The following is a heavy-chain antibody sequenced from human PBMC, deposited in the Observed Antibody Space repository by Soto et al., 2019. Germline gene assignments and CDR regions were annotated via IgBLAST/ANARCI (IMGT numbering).Heavy chain of an antibody. CDR2: ISRNGGST. V-gene: IGHV3-64*01. Sequence: GGSLRLSCAASGFTFSGYSMNWVRQAQGKGLEYVSAISRNGGSTYYANSVKGRFTISRDNSENTLYLQMGSLRAEDMAVYYCARDKKGGFYYYYYMDVWGKGTTVTVSS. J-gene: IGHJ6*03. CDR1: GFTFSGYS. CDR3: ARDKKGGFYYYYYMDV. D-gene: IGHD3-16*01.